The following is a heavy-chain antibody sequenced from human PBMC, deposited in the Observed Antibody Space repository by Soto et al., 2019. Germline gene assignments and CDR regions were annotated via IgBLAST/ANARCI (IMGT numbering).Heavy chain of an antibody. CDR1: GGTFSSYA. CDR3: ARDLSKMGLDY. J-gene: IGHJ4*02. V-gene: IGHV1-69*06. Sequence: SVKVSCKAPGGTFSSYAISWVRQAPGQGLEWMGGIIPIFGTANYAQKFQGRVTITADKSTSTAYMELSSLRSEDTAVYYCARDLSKMGLDYWGQGTLVTVSS. CDR2: IIPIFGTA.